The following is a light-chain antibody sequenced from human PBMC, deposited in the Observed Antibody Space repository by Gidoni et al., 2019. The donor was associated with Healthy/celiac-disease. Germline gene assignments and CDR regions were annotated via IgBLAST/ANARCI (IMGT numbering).Light chain of an antibody. CDR3: NSRDSSGYHYVV. CDR1: SLRSYY. V-gene: IGLV3-19*01. J-gene: IGLJ2*01. Sequence: SSELTQDPAVSVALGQTVRITCQGDSLRSYYASWYQQKPGQAPVLVIYGKNNRPSGIPDRFSGSSSGNTASLTITGAQAEDEADYYCNSRDSSGYHYVVFGGGTKLTVL. CDR2: GKN.